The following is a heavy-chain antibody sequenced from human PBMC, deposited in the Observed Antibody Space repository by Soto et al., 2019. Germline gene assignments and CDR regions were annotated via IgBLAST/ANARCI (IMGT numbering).Heavy chain of an antibody. CDR2: ISTYNGHT. CDR3: ARDWGQQWLAYGLDV. Sequence: QVQLVQSGAEVKKLGASVKVSCKASGYTFTNFGISWVRQPPGQGLEWMGWISTYNGHTTSAQQLQGRLTMTTDTSTSTASMELRSLRSDDAAVYFCARDWGQQWLAYGLDVWGQGTTVTVSS. V-gene: IGHV1-18*01. CDR1: GYTFTNFG. D-gene: IGHD6-19*01. J-gene: IGHJ6*02.